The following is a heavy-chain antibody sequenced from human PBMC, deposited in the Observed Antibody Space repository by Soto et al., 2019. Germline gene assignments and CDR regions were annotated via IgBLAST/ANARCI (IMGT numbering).Heavy chain of an antibody. V-gene: IGHV4-59*08. CDR1: VCSISSYY. D-gene: IGHD1-26*01. CDR2: IYYSGST. J-gene: IGHJ4*02. Sequence: SETLSLSFTVSVCSISSYYWSWIRQPPGKRLEWIGYIYYSGSTNYTPSLKSRVPISVDTSKNPFSLKLSSVTAAGTAVYYCARRYGSAIDYWGQGTLVTVSS. CDR3: ARRYGSAIDY.